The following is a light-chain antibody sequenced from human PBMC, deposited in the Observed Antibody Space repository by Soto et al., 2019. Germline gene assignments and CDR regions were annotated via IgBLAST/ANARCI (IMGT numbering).Light chain of an antibody. J-gene: IGLJ2*01. CDR3: SSYTSSSTDVV. CDR2: DVS. V-gene: IGLV2-14*01. CDR1: SSDVGGYNY. Sequence: QSVLTQPASVSGSPGQSITISCTGTSSDVGGYNYVSWYQQHPGKAPKLMIYDVSNRPSGVSNRFSGSKSGNTASLTISGLQAEDEDDYYCSSYTSSSTDVVFGGGTQLTVL.